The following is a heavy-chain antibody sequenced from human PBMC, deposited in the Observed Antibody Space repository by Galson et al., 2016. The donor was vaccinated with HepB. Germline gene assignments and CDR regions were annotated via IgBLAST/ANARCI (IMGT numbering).Heavy chain of an antibody. J-gene: IGHJ3*02. CDR3: ATPLGTFEGFDI. D-gene: IGHD2/OR15-2a*01. V-gene: IGHV4-39*01. Sequence: ETLSLTCTVSGGSVSSGTYYWGWIRQPPGKGLEWIGSIYYSGSTYYNPSLKSRVSISLHTSKNQFSLKLSSVTAADTAVYYCATPLGTFEGFDIWGQGTMGTVSS. CDR2: IYYSGST. CDR1: GGSVSSGTYY.